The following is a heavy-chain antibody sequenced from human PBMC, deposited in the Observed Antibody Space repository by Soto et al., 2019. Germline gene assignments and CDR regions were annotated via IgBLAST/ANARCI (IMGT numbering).Heavy chain of an antibody. D-gene: IGHD6-19*01. V-gene: IGHV3-30*18. CDR2: ITYDGSEI. CDR1: GFTLSCCG. Sequence: QVQVVESGGGVVQPGRSLRLSCAASGFTLSCCGMHWVRQAPGKGLEWVGVITYDGSEIHYGDSVKGRFTISRVSSENTVYLQMNSLRVEASAVYYCAKEQSSGFYRVVDYWGQGTLVTVSP. J-gene: IGHJ4*02. CDR3: AKEQSSGFYRVVDY.